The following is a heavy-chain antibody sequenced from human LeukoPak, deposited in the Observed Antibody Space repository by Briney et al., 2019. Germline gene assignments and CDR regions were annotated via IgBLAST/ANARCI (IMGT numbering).Heavy chain of an antibody. Sequence: ASVKVSCKGSGYTFTGYYIHWMRQAPRQGLEWMGWINCNSGGTNYAQKFQGRVTMTRDTSISTAYMELNRLRSDDTAVYYCAIVIVPADWGQGTLVTVSS. V-gene: IGHV1-2*02. CDR3: AIVIVPAD. CDR2: INCNSGGT. J-gene: IGHJ4*02. D-gene: IGHD2-2*01. CDR1: GYTFTGYY.